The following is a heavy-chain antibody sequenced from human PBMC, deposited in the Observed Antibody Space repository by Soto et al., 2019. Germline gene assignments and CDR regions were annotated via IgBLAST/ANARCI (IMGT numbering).Heavy chain of an antibody. D-gene: IGHD1-1*01. CDR2: IYTSGST. CDR1: GGSISSYY. Sequence: TSETLSLTCTVSGGSISSYYWSWIRQPAGKGLEWIGRIYTSGSTNYNPSLKSRVTMSVDTSKNQFSLKLSSVTAADTAVYYCARDVHTTGKKRGQGYWFDPWGQGTLVTVSS. CDR3: ARDVHTTGKKRGQGYWFDP. J-gene: IGHJ5*02. V-gene: IGHV4-4*07.